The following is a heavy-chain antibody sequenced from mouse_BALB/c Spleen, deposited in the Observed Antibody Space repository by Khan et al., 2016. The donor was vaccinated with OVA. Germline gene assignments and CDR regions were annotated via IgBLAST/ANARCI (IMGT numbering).Heavy chain of an antibody. CDR1: GFSFTNYG. CDR3: AKGGTYFGGYFDV. V-gene: IGHV2-3*01. CDR2: IWGDGTT. J-gene: IGHJ1*01. Sequence: QVQLKESGPGLVAPSQSLSITCTVSGFSFTNYGVSWVRQPPGKGLEWLGIIWGDGTTNSHSALISRLNISKDDSRSQVFLKLNSLQTDDTTTYYCAKGGTYFGGYFDVWGAGTTVTVSS. D-gene: IGHD2-10*01.